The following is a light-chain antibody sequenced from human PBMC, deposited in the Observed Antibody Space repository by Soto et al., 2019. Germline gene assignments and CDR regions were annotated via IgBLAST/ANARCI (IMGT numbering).Light chain of an antibody. V-gene: IGKV3-15*01. CDR2: SAS. Sequence: IVMTQSPATLSLSPGERATLSCRAGQTIYSNLTWYHQRPCQVPSLPIYSASTRAPGVPARLSGSGSGTDFTPPITTLQPEDFATYSCLKDYNYPPPFGQGPRW. CDR3: LKDYNYPPP. CDR1: QTIYSN. J-gene: IGKJ1*01.